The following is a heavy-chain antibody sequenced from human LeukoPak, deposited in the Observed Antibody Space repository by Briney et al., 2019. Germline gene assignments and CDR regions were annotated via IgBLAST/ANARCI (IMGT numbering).Heavy chain of an antibody. Sequence: GGSLRLSCAASGFTFSDYYMSWIRQAPGKGLEWVSYISSSGSTIYYADSVKGRFTISRDSAKNSLYLQMNSLGAEDTAVYYCAREVRSFWSGYWIDYWGQGTLVTVSS. CDR2: ISSSGSTI. D-gene: IGHD3-3*01. CDR1: GFTFSDYY. V-gene: IGHV3-11*01. CDR3: AREVRSFWSGYWIDY. J-gene: IGHJ4*02.